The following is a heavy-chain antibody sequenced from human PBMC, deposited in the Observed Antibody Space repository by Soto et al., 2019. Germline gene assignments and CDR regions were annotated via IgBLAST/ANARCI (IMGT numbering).Heavy chain of an antibody. CDR3: ARGVGYQREFDY. Sequence: SETLSLTCTVSGGSISSYYWSWIRQPPGKGLEWIGYIYYSGSTNYNPSLKSRVTISVDTSKNQFSLKLSSVTAADTAVYYCARGVGYQREFDYWGQGTLVTVSS. V-gene: IGHV4-59*01. D-gene: IGHD2-2*01. CDR1: GGSISSYY. J-gene: IGHJ4*02. CDR2: IYYSGST.